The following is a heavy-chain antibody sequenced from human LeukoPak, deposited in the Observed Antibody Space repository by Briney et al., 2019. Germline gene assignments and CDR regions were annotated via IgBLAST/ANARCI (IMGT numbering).Heavy chain of an antibody. CDR1: GFTFITYA. V-gene: IGHV3-23*01. Sequence: GGSLRLSCAAPGFTFITYAMTWVRQVPGKGLYWVSTISAGGAGTYYADSVKGRFTISRDNSKNTLYLQMNSLRAEDTALYYCVKGYSSGWTREYYGMDVWGQGTTVTVSS. CDR3: VKGYSSGWTREYYGMDV. J-gene: IGHJ6*02. D-gene: IGHD6-19*01. CDR2: ISAGGAGT.